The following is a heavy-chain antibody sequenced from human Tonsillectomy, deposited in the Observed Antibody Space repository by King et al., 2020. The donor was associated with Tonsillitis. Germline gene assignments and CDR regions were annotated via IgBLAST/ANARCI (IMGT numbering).Heavy chain of an antibody. J-gene: IGHJ5*02. CDR1: GVTFATSA. Sequence: QLVQSGPEVKKPGTSGKVSCKASGVTFATSALQWGRQARGQRLEWIGWIVVGRGNTNYAQKFQERVTITRDMSTNTAYMELSTLRSEETAVYFCAADVDSGTYHWFDPWGQGTLVTVSS. CDR3: AADVDSGTYHWFDP. V-gene: IGHV1-58*01. CDR2: IVVGRGNT. D-gene: IGHD3-10*01.